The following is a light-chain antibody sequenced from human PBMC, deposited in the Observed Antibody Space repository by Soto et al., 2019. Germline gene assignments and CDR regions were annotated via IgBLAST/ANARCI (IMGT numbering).Light chain of an antibody. CDR2: DVS. Sequence: QSALTQPASVSGSPGQSITISCTGTSSDVGGYNSVSWYQQHPGKVPKIMIYDVSIRPSGVPDGFSGSKSGNTASLPISGLQDEDDDDYYCSSYTGSTALVFGTGNKLTVL. V-gene: IGLV2-14*01. CDR1: SSDVGGYNS. J-gene: IGLJ1*01. CDR3: SSYTGSTALV.